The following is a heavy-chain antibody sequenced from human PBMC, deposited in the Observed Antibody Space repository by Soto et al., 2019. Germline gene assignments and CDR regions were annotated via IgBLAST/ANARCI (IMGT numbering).Heavy chain of an antibody. CDR2: IWYDGSNI. D-gene: IGHD6-19*01. J-gene: IGHJ4*02. V-gene: IGHV3-33*01. CDR1: GFTFSGYG. CDR3: ARDREQWLVGYYFDY. Sequence: GGSLRLSCAASGFTFSGYGMHWVRQAPGRGLEWVAVIWYDGSNIYYADSVKGRFTISRDNSKDTPDLQMNSLRAEDTAVYYCARDREQWLVGYYFDYWGQGTLVTVSS.